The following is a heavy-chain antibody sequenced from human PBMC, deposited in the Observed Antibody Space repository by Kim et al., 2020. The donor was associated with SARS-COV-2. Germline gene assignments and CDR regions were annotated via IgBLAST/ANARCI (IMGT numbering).Heavy chain of an antibody. CDR3: ARGRGDWGVHDASDI. CDR2: IYYSGST. D-gene: IGHD2-21*02. J-gene: IGHJ3*02. Sequence: SETLSLTCTVSGGSIRSYYWSWIRQPPGKGLEWIGYIYYSGSTNYNPSLKSRVTILVDSSKNQFSLKLSSVTAADTAVYYCARGRGDWGVHDASDIWGQGTMITVSS. V-gene: IGHV4-59*01. CDR1: GGSIRSYY.